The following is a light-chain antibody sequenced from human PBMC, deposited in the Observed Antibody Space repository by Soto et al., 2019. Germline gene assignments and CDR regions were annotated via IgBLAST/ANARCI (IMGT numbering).Light chain of an antibody. CDR2: GAS. V-gene: IGKV1-12*02. CDR1: QGVNSW. J-gene: IGKJ3*01. CDR3: QQTDSFPFT. Sequence: DIPMTQSPSSVSSSVGDRVSLTCRASQGVNSWLAWYQQKPGKAPKLLIFGASNLQSGVPSRFSGSGSGTYFTLTISSLQPEDYATYYCQQTDSFPFTFGPGTKVDIK.